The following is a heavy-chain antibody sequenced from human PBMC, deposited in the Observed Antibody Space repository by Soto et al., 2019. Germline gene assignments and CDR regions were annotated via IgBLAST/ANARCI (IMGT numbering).Heavy chain of an antibody. Sequence: QVQLVQSGSGVKKPGASVKVSCKASGYTFTGYYMNWVRQAPGQGLEWMGWINPNSGGTNYAPKFQGRVTMARDTAIRQAYKMLNNVGSDGPAGDFLSGDRLGSGGFFYSGGGYRGQGTLVTVSS. CDR3: SGDRLGSGGFFYSGGGY. V-gene: IGHV1-2*02. D-gene: IGHD3-10*01. J-gene: IGHJ4*02. CDR1: GYTFTGYY. CDR2: INPNSGGT.